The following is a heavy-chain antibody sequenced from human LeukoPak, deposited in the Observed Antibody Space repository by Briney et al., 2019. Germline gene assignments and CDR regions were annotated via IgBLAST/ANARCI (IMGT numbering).Heavy chain of an antibody. CDR1: GFTFSRHG. CDR2: IWYDGSDK. J-gene: IGHJ4*02. CDR3: ARDGGGYCGSD. V-gene: IGHV3-33*01. Sequence: GGSLRLSCAASGFTFSRHGMHWVRQAPGKGLEWVAVIWYDGSDKYYADSEKGRFTISRDNSKNTLYLQLNSLRAEDTAVYYCARDGGGYCGSDWGQGTLVPVSS. D-gene: IGHD2-2*01.